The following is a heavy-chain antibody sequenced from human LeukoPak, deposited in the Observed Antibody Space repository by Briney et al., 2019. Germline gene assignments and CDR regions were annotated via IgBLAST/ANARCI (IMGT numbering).Heavy chain of an antibody. J-gene: IGHJ4*02. CDR1: GYTFTSYY. CDR3: ARNSGVAASQFDY. V-gene: IGHV1-46*01. Sequence: GASVKVSCKASGYTFTSYYMHWVRQAPGQGLEWMGIINPSGGSTSYAQKFQGRVTMTTDTSTSTAYMELTSLRSEDTAVYYCARNSGVAASQFDYWGQGTLVTVSS. CDR2: INPSGGST. D-gene: IGHD6-25*01.